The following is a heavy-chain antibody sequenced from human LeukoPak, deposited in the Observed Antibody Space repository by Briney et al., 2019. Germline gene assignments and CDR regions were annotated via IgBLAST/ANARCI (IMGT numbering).Heavy chain of an antibody. J-gene: IGHJ1*01. CDR1: GGSISSYY. V-gene: IGHV4-59*01. D-gene: IGHD6-13*01. CDR3: ARGGSSWYRGSFQH. CDR2: IYYSGST. Sequence: KPSETLSLTCTVSGGSISSYYWSWIRQPPGKGLEWIGYIYYSGSTNYNPPLKSRVTMSVDTSKNQFSLKLTSVTAADTAVYYCARGGSSWYRGSFQHWGQGTLVTVSS.